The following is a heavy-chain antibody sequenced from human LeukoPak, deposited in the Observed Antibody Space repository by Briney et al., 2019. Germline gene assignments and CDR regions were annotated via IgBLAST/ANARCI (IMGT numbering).Heavy chain of an antibody. CDR1: GFTFSSYA. V-gene: IGHV3-23*01. CDR2: ISGSGGTT. Sequence: GGSLRLSCAASGFTFSSYAMSRVRQAPGKGLEWVSVISGSGGTTYYAGSVKGRFTISRDNSKDTLYLQMNSLRAEDTAVYYCAKTPNSGNYYASFDYWGQGTLVTVSS. D-gene: IGHD1-26*01. CDR3: AKTPNSGNYYASFDY. J-gene: IGHJ4*02.